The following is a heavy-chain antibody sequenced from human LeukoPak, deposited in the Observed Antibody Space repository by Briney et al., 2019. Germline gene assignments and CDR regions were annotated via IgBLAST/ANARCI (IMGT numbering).Heavy chain of an antibody. CDR2: ISAYNGNT. CDR1: GYTFTSYG. J-gene: IGHJ3*02. Sequence: ASVKVSCKASGYTFTSYGISWVRQAPGQGLEWMGWISAYNGNTNYAQKLQGRVTMTTDTSTSTAYMELRSLRSDDTAVYYCARDRRTIRGFNTGAFDIWGQGTMVTVSS. D-gene: IGHD1-1*01. CDR3: ARDRRTIRGFNTGAFDI. V-gene: IGHV1-18*01.